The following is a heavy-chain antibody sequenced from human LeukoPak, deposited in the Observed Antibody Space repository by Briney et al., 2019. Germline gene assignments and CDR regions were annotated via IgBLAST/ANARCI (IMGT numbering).Heavy chain of an antibody. CDR1: GFTFSSYS. CDR2: ITTSSSYM. D-gene: IGHD2-15*01. Sequence: GGSLRLSCAASGFTFSSYSMNWVRRTPGKGLEWVSSITTSSSYMFYADSVRGRFTISRDNAENTLYLQMNSLRAEDTAVYYCARDRCSGGSCYMGYWGQGTLVTVSS. CDR3: ARDRCSGGSCYMGY. J-gene: IGHJ4*02. V-gene: IGHV3-21*01.